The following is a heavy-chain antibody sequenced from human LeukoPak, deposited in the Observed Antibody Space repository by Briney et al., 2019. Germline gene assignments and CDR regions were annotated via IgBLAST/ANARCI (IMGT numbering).Heavy chain of an antibody. J-gene: IGHJ4*02. Sequence: GGSLRLSCAASGFTFSYHWMTWVRQAPGNGLEWVANIKNDGTVKNYVDSVKGRFTISRDNAKNSLYLQMNSLRAEDTGVYYCAKDLYSKGDYWGQGVLVTVSS. CDR2: IKNDGTVK. CDR3: AKDLYSKGDY. V-gene: IGHV3-7*01. CDR1: GFTFSYHW. D-gene: IGHD3-16*01.